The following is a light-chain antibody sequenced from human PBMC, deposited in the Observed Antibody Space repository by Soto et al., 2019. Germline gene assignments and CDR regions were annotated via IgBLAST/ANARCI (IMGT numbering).Light chain of an antibody. J-gene: IGKJ5*01. V-gene: IGKV3-15*01. CDR2: GAS. CDR1: ESVDIN. CDR3: QQYNKWPLIT. Sequence: EIVLTQSPATLSVSPGERVTLSCRASESVDINLAWYQQKPGQAPRLLIYGASTRATGIPGRFSGSGSGTEFTLTISSLQSEDFALYYCQQYNKWPLITFGQGTRLEIK.